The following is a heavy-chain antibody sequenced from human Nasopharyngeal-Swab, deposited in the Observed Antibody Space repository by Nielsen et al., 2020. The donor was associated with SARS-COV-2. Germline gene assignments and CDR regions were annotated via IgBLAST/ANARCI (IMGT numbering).Heavy chain of an antibody. Sequence: SETLSLTCAVYGGSFSGYYWSWIRQPPGKGLEWIGEINHSGSTNYNPSLKSRVTISVDTSKNQFSLKLSSVTAADTAVCYCARITYYYDSSGQDYWGQGTLVTVSS. J-gene: IGHJ4*02. V-gene: IGHV4-34*01. CDR1: GGSFSGYY. D-gene: IGHD3-22*01. CDR3: ARITYYYDSSGQDY. CDR2: INHSGST.